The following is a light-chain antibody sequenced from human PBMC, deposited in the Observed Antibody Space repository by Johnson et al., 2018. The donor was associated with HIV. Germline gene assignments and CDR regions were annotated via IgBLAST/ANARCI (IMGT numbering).Light chain of an antibody. Sequence: QSVLTQPPSVSAAPGQKVTISCSGSSSNIGNNYVSWYQQLPGTAPNLLIYENTKRPSGIPDRFSGSKSGTSATLGITGLQTGDKAAYYCGTWDTSLSVGVVLGTGTKVTV. CDR1: SSNIGNNY. V-gene: IGLV1-51*02. J-gene: IGLJ1*01. CDR2: ENT. CDR3: GTWDTSLSVGVV.